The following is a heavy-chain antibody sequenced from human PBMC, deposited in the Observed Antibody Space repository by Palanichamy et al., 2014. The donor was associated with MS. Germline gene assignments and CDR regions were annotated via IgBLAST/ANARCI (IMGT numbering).Heavy chain of an antibody. J-gene: IGHJ4*02. Sequence: QLRLQESGPVLVKPSETLSLTCNVSGYSIDTSSFYWGWIRQSPGKGPEWIGNVYYSGSTSYNPSLKSRVTTAIDTSKNQFSPRLTSVTAADTAVYYCARVGVSMNHWGQGILVTVSS. CDR2: VYYSGST. D-gene: IGHD1-26*01. CDR1: GYSIDTSSFY. CDR3: ARVGVSMNH. V-gene: IGHV4-39*01.